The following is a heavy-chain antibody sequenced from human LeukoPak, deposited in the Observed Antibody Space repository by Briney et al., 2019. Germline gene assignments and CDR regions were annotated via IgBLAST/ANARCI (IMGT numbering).Heavy chain of an antibody. CDR3: ARDQSRLYCASTTCPPGY. J-gene: IGHJ4*02. D-gene: IGHD2/OR15-2a*01. V-gene: IGHV1-69*13. CDR1: GGTFSSYA. Sequence: SVKVSCKASGGTFSSYAISWVRQAPGQGLEWMGGIIPIFGTANYAQKFQGRVTITADESTSTAYTELSSLRSEDTAVYYCARDQSRLYCASTTCPPGYWGQGTLVAVSS. CDR2: IIPIFGTA.